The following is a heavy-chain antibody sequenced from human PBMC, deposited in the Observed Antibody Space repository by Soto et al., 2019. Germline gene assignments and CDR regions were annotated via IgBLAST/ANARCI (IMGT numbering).Heavy chain of an antibody. CDR2: IIPIFGTA. CDR1: GGTFSSYA. V-gene: IGHV1-69*06. CDR3: ARGSDPEYYYDSSGYYPLDY. J-gene: IGHJ4*02. Sequence: SVKVSCKASGGTFSSYAISWVRQAPGQGLEWMGGIIPIFGTANYAQKFQGRVTITADKSTSTAYMELSSLRSEDTAVYYCARGSDPEYYYDSSGYYPLDYWGQGTLVT. D-gene: IGHD3-22*01.